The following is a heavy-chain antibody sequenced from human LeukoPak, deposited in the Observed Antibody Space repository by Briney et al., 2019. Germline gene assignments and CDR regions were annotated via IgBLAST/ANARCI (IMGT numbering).Heavy chain of an antibody. J-gene: IGHJ4*02. CDR2: VSISGGT. D-gene: IGHD2-15*01. CDR1: GDSISSDISY. CDR3: ARLRNVVLFDY. Sequence: SETLSLTCTVSGDSISSDISYWSWIRQPAGKELEWIGRVSISGGTNYNPSLRSRVTISVDTSKNQFSLILSSVTAADTAMYFCARLRNVVLFDYWGQGTLVTVSS. V-gene: IGHV4-61*02.